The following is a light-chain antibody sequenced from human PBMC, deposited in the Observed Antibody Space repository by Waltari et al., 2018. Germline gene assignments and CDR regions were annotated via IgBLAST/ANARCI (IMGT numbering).Light chain of an antibody. CDR3: QQYNSYGT. CDR2: DAS. CDR1: QSISSW. V-gene: IGKV1-5*01. Sequence: DIQMTQSPSTLSASVGDRVTITCRASQSISSWFAWYQQKPGKAPKLLIYDASSLESGVPSRFSGSGSGTEFTLTISSLQPDDFATYYCQQYNSYGTFGQGTKVEIK. J-gene: IGKJ1*01.